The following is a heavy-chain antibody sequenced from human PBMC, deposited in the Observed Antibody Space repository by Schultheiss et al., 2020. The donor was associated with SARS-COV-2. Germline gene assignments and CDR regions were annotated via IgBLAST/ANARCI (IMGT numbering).Heavy chain of an antibody. D-gene: IGHD3-3*01. CDR2: IYYSGST. CDR1: GGSFSGYY. Sequence: SETLSLTCAVYGGSFSGYYWSWIRQPPGKGLEWIGSIYYSGSTNYNPSLKSRVTISVDTSKNQFSLKLSSVTAADTAVYYCARGPSITIFGVVTVDSYYMDVWGKGTTVTVSS. CDR3: ARGPSITIFGVVTVDSYYMDV. J-gene: IGHJ6*03. V-gene: IGHV4-34*01.